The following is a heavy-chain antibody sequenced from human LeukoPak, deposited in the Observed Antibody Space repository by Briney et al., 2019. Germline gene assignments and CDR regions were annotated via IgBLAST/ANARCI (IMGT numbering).Heavy chain of an antibody. CDR2: IIPILGIA. V-gene: IGHV1-69*04. Sequence: GASVKVSCKASGGTFSSYAISWVRQAPGQGLEWMGRIIPILGIANYAQKFQGRVTITADKSTSTAYMELSSLRSEDTAVYYCATETDYYDSSGYSHWGQGTLVTVSS. J-gene: IGHJ4*02. CDR1: GGTFSSYA. CDR3: ATETDYYDSSGYSH. D-gene: IGHD3-22*01.